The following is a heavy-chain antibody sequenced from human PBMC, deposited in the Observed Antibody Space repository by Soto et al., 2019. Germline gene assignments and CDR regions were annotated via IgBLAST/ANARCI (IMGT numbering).Heavy chain of an antibody. CDR2: IIPIFGTA. D-gene: IGHD3-10*01. V-gene: IGHV1-69*13. CDR1: GGTFSSYA. CDR3: AREGRVAVERNYYYGMDV. Sequence: RASVKLSCKASGGTFSSYAISWVRQAPGQGLEWMGGIIPIFGTANYAQKFQGRVTITADESASTAYMELSSLRSEDTAVYYCAREGRVAVERNYYYGMDVWGQGTTVTVSS. J-gene: IGHJ6*02.